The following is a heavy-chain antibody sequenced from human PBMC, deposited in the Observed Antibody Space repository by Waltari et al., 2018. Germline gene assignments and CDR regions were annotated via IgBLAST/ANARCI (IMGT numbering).Heavy chain of an antibody. V-gene: IGHV1-69-2*01. D-gene: IGHD3-10*01. J-gene: IGHJ3*01. Sequence: EVQLLQSGAEVKKPGTPVKISCKVSGDTFPYNYIHWIQQAPGKGLQWMGLLDPEDGQAVYAEKFQGRVTMTADTSIHTAYMELTSLTSEDTAFYYCAAALGGGISASRPFHFWGQGTMITVSS. CDR3: AAALGGGISASRPFHF. CDR2: LDPEDGQA. CDR1: GDTFPYNY.